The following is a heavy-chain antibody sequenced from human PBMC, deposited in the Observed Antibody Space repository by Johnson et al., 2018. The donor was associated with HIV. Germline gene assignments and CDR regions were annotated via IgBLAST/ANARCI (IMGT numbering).Heavy chain of an antibody. CDR1: GFIFSDYA. D-gene: IGHD6-13*01. CDR2: VSYDGSSK. CDR3: AKIAAATALKDAFDF. Sequence: QVQLVESGGGVVQPGRSLRLSCAASGFIFSDYAIHWVRQAPGQGLEWVSVVSYDGSSKFSADSVKGRFTISRDNSKNTLYLQMNSLRVEDTAVYFCAKIAAATALKDAFDFWGRGTMVTVSS. J-gene: IGHJ3*01. V-gene: IGHV3-30*18.